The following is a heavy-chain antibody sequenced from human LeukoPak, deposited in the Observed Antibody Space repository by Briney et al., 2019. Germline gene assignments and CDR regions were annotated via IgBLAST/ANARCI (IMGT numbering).Heavy chain of an antibody. J-gene: IGHJ5*02. CDR3: ARDSCSSTSCYFPYWFDP. CDR2: ISYDGSNK. V-gene: IGHV3-30*04. CDR1: GFTFSSYA. Sequence: GGSLRLSCAASGFTFSSYAMHWVRQAPGKGLEWVAVISYDGSNKYYADSVKGRFTISRDNSKNTLYLQMNSLRAEDTAVYYCARDSCSSTSCYFPYWFDPWGQGTLVTVSS. D-gene: IGHD2-2*01.